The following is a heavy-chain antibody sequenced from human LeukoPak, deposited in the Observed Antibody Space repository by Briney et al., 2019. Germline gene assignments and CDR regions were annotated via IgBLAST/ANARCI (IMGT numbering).Heavy chain of an antibody. D-gene: IGHD3-22*01. CDR3: AKDRPNYYESNGHYYRRDGDY. CDR2: ISSSGDFT. V-gene: IGHV3-23*01. J-gene: IGHJ4*02. CDR1: GFTFNIYS. Sequence: GGSLRLSCAASGFTFNIYSMSWVRQAPGKGLEWVSSISSSGDFTVYAGSVKGRFTISRDNSKNTLYLQMNSLRAEDTAIYYCAKDRPNYYESNGHYYRRDGDYWGQGNLVTVSS.